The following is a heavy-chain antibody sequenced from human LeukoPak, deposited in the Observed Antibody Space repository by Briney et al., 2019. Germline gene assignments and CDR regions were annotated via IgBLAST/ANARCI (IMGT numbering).Heavy chain of an antibody. Sequence: GGSLRLPCAASGFTFSSYSMNWVRQAPGKGLEWVSSISSSSSYIYYADSVKGRFTISGDNAKNSLYLQMNSLRAEDTAVYYCARGPVLRFLEWLLFFDYWGQGTLVTVSS. D-gene: IGHD3-3*01. CDR1: GFTFSSYS. V-gene: IGHV3-21*01. J-gene: IGHJ4*02. CDR2: ISSSSSYI. CDR3: ARGPVLRFLEWLLFFDY.